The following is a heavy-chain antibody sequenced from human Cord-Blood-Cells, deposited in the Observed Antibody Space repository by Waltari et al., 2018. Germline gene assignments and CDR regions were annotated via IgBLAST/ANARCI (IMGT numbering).Heavy chain of an antibody. J-gene: IGHJ4*02. V-gene: IGHV3-30-3*01. Sequence: LSCAASGFTFSSYAMHWVRQAPGKGLEWVAVISYDGSNKYYADSVKGRFTISRDNSKNTLYLQMNSLRAEDTAVYYCARETSIAARRFVYYFDYWGQGTLVTVSS. CDR2: ISYDGSNK. CDR1: GFTFSSYA. CDR3: ARETSIAARRFVYYFDY. D-gene: IGHD6-6*01.